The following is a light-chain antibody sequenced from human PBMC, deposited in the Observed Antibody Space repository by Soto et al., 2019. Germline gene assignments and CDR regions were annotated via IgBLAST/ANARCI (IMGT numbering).Light chain of an antibody. Sequence: QSALTQPASVSGSPGQSITISCTGTSSDIGGYNYVSWYQQHPGKAPKLMIHDVSNRPSGVSNRFSGSKSGNTASLTISGLQAEDEADYSCSSYTSSTTYVFGTGTRSPS. CDR3: SSYTSSTTYV. V-gene: IGLV2-14*01. CDR2: DVS. CDR1: SSDIGGYNY. J-gene: IGLJ1*01.